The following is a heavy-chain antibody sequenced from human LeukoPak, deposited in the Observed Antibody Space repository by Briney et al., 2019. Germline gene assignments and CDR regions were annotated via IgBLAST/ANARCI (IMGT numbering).Heavy chain of an antibody. D-gene: IGHD1-26*01. CDR2: ISYDGSKK. Sequence: GGSLRLSGVASGFTFSSSGIHWVRQAPGKGLEWLAVISYDGSKKYYADSVKGRFTISRDNSKNTLYLQMNSLRAEDTAVYYCARDRWAAELTNDYWGQGTLVTVSS. CDR3: ARDRWAAELTNDY. CDR1: GFTFSSSG. J-gene: IGHJ4*02. V-gene: IGHV3-30*03.